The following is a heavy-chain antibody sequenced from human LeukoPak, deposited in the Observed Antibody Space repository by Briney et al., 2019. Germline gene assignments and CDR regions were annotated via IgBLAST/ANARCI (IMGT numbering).Heavy chain of an antibody. D-gene: IGHD3-10*01. CDR2: MNPNSGNT. CDR3: ASFVSGPYGNDAFDI. V-gene: IGHV1-8*01. Sequence: ASVKVSCKASGYTFTSYDINWVRQATGQGLEWMGWMNPNSGNTGYAQKLQGRVTMTRDTSTSTVYMELSSLRSEDTAVYYCASFVSGPYGNDAFDIWGQGTMVTVSS. J-gene: IGHJ3*02. CDR1: GYTFTSYD.